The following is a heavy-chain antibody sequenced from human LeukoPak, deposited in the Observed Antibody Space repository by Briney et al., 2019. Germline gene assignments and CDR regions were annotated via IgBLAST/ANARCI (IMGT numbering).Heavy chain of an antibody. D-gene: IGHD3-9*01. V-gene: IGHV3-23*01. CDR3: ARDPTVRYFDWLLAGWFDP. CDR2: ISGSGGST. Sequence: GGSLRLSCAASGFTFSSYAMSWVRQAPGKGLEWVSAISGSGGSTYYADSVKGRFTISRDNSKNTLYLQMNSLRAEDTAVYYCARDPTVRYFDWLLAGWFDPWGQGTLVTVSS. J-gene: IGHJ5*02. CDR1: GFTFSSYA.